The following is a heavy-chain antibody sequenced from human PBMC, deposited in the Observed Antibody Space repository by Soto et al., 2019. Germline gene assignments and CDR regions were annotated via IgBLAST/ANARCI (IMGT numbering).Heavy chain of an antibody. CDR2: SSASGRSR. J-gene: IGHJ4*02. D-gene: IGHD6-19*01. CDR1: GIGFSNYA. CDR3: AKDGNWLDVYFDV. Sequence: GGALRLSCVASGIGFSNYAMSWVRQAPGKGLEWVSISSASGRSRYHADSVKGRFTISRDNSKNTLYLHMTNLRAEDTAVYYCAKDGNWLDVYFDVWGQGTPVTVS. V-gene: IGHV3-23*01.